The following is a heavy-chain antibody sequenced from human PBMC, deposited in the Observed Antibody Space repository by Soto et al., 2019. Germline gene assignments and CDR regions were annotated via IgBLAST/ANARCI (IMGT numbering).Heavy chain of an antibody. Sequence: GGSLRLSCAASGFTFSSYAMSWVRQAPGKGLEWVSAISGSGGSTYYADSVKGRFTISRDNSKNTLYLQMNSLRAEDTAVYYYVKVSRWELLNSVYSGQGTLVSV. D-gene: IGHD1-26*01. V-gene: IGHV3-23*01. CDR3: VKVSRWELLNSVY. J-gene: IGHJ4*02. CDR1: GFTFSSYA. CDR2: ISGSGGST.